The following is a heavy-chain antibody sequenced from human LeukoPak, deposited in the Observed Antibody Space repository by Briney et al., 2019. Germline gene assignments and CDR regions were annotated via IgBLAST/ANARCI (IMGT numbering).Heavy chain of an antibody. CDR1: GGSISSSGYY. CDR2: IYYSGST. CDR3: ARHEYSGSCYGLSWFDP. D-gene: IGHD1-26*01. Sequence: TPSETLSLTCTVSGGSISSSGYYWGWIRQPPGKGLDWIASIYYSGSTYYNPSLKSRVTISVDTSKNQLSLKLSSLTAADTAVYYCARHEYSGSCYGLSWFDPWGQGTLVTVSS. V-gene: IGHV4-39*01. J-gene: IGHJ5*02.